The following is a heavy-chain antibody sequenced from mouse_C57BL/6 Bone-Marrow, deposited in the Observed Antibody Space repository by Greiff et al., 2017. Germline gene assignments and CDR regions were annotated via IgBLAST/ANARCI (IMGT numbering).Heavy chain of an antibody. D-gene: IGHD1-1*01. CDR1: GYTFTDYY. J-gene: IGHJ2*01. V-gene: IGHV1-26*01. Sequence: VQLQQSGPELVKPGASVKISCKASGYTFTDYYMNWVKQSHGKSLEWIGDINPNNGGTSYNQKVKGKATLTVDKSSSTAYMELRSLTSEDSAVYYCASRHYYGSSYGFDDWGQGTTLTVSS. CDR2: INPNNGGT. CDR3: ASRHYYGSSYGFDD.